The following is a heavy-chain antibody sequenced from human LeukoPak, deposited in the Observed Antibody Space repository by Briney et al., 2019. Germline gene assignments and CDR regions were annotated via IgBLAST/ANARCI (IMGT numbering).Heavy chain of an antibody. CDR3: TTTLISPTGTSPG. J-gene: IGHJ4*02. CDR2: IYSGGDT. Sequence: GGSLRLSCAASGFTVSSNYMSWVRQAPGKGLEWVSVIYSGGDTYYADSVKGRFTVSRDNSKNTLYLQMNSLRAEDTAVYYCTTTLISPTGTSPGGGQGTLVIVSS. D-gene: IGHD1-1*01. V-gene: IGHV3-53*01. CDR1: GFTVSSNY.